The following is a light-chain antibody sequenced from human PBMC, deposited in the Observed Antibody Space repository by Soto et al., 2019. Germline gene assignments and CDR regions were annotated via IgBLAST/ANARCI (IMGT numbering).Light chain of an antibody. V-gene: IGKV2-28*01. Sequence: DMVMTQYPNSLPVTPGGPASISCRSSPSLLHSNGYNYLDWYLQKPGQSPQLLIYLGSNRASGVPDRFSGSGSGTDFTLKIRRGEAEYVGVYYCMQARQTPLTFGGGTKVEIK. J-gene: IGKJ4*01. CDR1: PSLLHSNGYNY. CDR3: MQARQTPLT. CDR2: LGS.